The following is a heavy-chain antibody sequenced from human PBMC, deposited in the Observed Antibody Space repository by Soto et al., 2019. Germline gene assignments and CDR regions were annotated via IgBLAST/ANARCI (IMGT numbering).Heavy chain of an antibody. J-gene: IGHJ5*02. Sequence: EVQLLESGGGLVQPGGSLRLSCAASGFTFSSYAMSWVRQAPGKGLEWVSAISGSGGSTYYADSVKGRFTISRDNSKNQLYLQMNSLRAEDTAVYYCAKDGSGFWSGYYGDWFDPWGQGTLVTVSS. CDR2: ISGSGGST. CDR3: AKDGSGFWSGYYGDWFDP. V-gene: IGHV3-23*01. D-gene: IGHD3-3*01. CDR1: GFTFSSYA.